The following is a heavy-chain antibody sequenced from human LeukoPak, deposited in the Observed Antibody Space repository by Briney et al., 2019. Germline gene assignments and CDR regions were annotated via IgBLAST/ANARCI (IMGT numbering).Heavy chain of an antibody. J-gene: IGHJ3*02. Sequence: GGSRSPSCAASEFPFTSNAMSWFPQAPGRGRDGFPAIGGRGGGTYYADSVKGRFTISRDNSKNTLYLQMNSLRAEDTAVYYCAKDWGFNGKNDYGDYLGAFDIWGQGTMVTVSS. D-gene: IGHD4-17*01. V-gene: IGHV3-23*01. CDR1: EFPFTSNA. CDR2: IGGRGGGT. CDR3: AKDWGFNGKNDYGDYLGAFDI.